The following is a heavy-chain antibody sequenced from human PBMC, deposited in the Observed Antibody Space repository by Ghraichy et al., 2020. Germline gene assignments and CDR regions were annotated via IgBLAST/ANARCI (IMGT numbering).Heavy chain of an antibody. CDR3: ARDDPLTTSGGLDI. D-gene: IGHD4-11*01. Sequence: GVLRLSCAASGFTVSNNYMTWVRQAPGKGLEWVSVIYRGGTPYYAESVKGRFTVSRDNSNNTMYLEMNSLRAEDTAVYYCARDDPLTTSGGLDIWGQGTMVTVSS. CDR1: GFTVSNNY. CDR2: IYRGGTP. J-gene: IGHJ3*02. V-gene: IGHV3-53*01.